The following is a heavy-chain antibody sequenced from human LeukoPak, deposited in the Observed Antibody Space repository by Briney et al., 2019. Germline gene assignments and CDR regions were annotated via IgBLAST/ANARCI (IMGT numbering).Heavy chain of an antibody. CDR1: GYTFSSYD. V-gene: IGHV1-8*01. CDR2: RNPNSGNT. Sequence: ASVTVSCTASGYTFSSYDINWVRQVTGQGLEWMGWRNPNSGNTGSAQKFQGRVAMTTNTSISTAYMELSSLTFEVTAVYYCTRVDPIFGPRPWGQRTLVTLSS. D-gene: IGHD3-3*01. CDR3: TRVDPIFGPRP. J-gene: IGHJ5*02.